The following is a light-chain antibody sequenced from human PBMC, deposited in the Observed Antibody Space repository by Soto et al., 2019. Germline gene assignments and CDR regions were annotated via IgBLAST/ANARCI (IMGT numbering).Light chain of an antibody. CDR1: NIGSNS. CDR3: QVWDSSSDSYV. CDR2: YDS. Sequence: SYELTQPPSVSVAPGQTARITCGGTNIGSNSVHWYQQKPGQAPVLVVYYDSERISGIPERFSGSNSGNTATLTISRVEAGDAEAYYCQVWDSSSDSYVFGTGTKLTVL. J-gene: IGLJ1*01. V-gene: IGLV3-21*02.